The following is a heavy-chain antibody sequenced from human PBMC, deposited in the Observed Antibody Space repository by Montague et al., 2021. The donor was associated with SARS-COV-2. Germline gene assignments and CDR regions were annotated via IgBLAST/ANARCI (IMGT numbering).Heavy chain of an antibody. CDR2: IDWDDDK. CDR3: ARLYYDILIGYYEWFDY. Sequence: PALVTPTQTLTLTCTFSGFSLSTSGMCVSWIRQPPGKALEWLARIDWDDDKYYSTSLKTRLTISKDTSKNQVVLTMTNMDPVDTATYYCARLYYDILIGYYEWFDYWGQGTLVTVPS. J-gene: IGHJ4*02. D-gene: IGHD3-9*01. CDR1: GFSLSTSGMC. V-gene: IGHV2-70*11.